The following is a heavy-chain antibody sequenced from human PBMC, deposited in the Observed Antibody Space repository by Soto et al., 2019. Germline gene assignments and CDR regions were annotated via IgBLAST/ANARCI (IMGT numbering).Heavy chain of an antibody. J-gene: IGHJ2*01. CDR1: GGSISSYY. CDR2: IYYSGST. Sequence: QVQLQESGPGLVKPSETLSLNCTVSGGSISSYYWSWIRQPPGKGLEWIGYIYYSGSTNYNPSLKSRVTISVDTSKYQFSLKLSSWTDADTAVYYCARVRTNRWLQWYCDLWGRCTLVTVSS. V-gene: IGHV4-59*01. CDR3: ARVRTNRWLQWYCDL. D-gene: IGHD5-12*01.